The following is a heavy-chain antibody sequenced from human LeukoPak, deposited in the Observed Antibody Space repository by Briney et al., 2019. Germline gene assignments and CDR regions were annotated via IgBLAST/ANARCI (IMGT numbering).Heavy chain of an antibody. D-gene: IGHD5-24*01. CDR2: ISAYNGNT. Sequence: ASVKVSCKASGYTFTSYDINWVRQAPGQGLEWMGWISAYNGNTNYAQKLQGRVTMTTDTSTSTAYMELRSLRSDDTAVYYCAREERWHDAFDIWGQGTMVTVSS. V-gene: IGHV1-18*01. CDR1: GYTFTSYD. J-gene: IGHJ3*02. CDR3: AREERWHDAFDI.